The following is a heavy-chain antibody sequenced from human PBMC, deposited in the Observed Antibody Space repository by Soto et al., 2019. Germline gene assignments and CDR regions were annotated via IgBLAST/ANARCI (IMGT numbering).Heavy chain of an antibody. Sequence: QVQLVQSGAEVKKPGSSGKISCKASGGTFSSYTISWVRQAPGQGLEWMGRIIPILGIANYAQKFQGRVTITADKSTSTAYMELSSLRSQDTAVYYYARVSMAAAGPYYYYGMDVWGQGTTVTVSS. CDR3: ARVSMAAAGPYYYYGMDV. CDR2: IIPILGIA. CDR1: GGTFSSYT. V-gene: IGHV1-69*02. D-gene: IGHD6-13*01. J-gene: IGHJ6*02.